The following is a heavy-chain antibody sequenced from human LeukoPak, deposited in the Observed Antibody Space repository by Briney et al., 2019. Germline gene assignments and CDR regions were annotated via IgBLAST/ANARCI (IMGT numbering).Heavy chain of an antibody. CDR3: AREIQGYDSSGYYYGTDY. Sequence: ASVKVSCKASGYTFTSYGISRVRQAPGQGLEWMGWISAYNGNTNYAQKLQGRVTMTTDTSTSTAYMELRSLRSDDTAVYYCAREIQGYDSSGYYYGTDYWGQGTLVTVSS. CDR1: GYTFTSYG. V-gene: IGHV1-18*01. CDR2: ISAYNGNT. J-gene: IGHJ4*02. D-gene: IGHD3-22*01.